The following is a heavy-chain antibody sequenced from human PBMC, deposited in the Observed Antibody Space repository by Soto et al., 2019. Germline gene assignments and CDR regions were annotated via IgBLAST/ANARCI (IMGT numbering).Heavy chain of an antibody. CDR2: IYAGGNT. Sequence: GGSLRLSCAASGFSVTSNYMTWVRQAPGKGLECVSVIYAGGNTYYPDSVKGRFTISSDNSKNTLFLQMNNLRAEDTAVYYCARVTTFYDVLTSSYALNYFDYWGQGTRVTVSS. CDR1: GFSVTSNY. CDR3: ARVTTFYDVLTSSYALNYFDY. J-gene: IGHJ4*02. D-gene: IGHD3-9*01. V-gene: IGHV3-53*01.